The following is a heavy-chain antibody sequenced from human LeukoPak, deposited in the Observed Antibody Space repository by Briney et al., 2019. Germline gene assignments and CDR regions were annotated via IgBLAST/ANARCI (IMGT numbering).Heavy chain of an antibody. CDR1: GFTFSSYS. D-gene: IGHD3-10*01. Sequence: GGSLRLSCAASGFTFSSYSMNWVRQAPGKGLEWVSSISSSSSYIYYADSVKGRFTISRDNAKNSLYLQMNSLRAEDTAVYYCARDRDLLLWFGESIMDYWGQGTLVTVSS. CDR2: ISSSSSYI. CDR3: ARDRDLLLWFGESIMDY. V-gene: IGHV3-21*01. J-gene: IGHJ4*02.